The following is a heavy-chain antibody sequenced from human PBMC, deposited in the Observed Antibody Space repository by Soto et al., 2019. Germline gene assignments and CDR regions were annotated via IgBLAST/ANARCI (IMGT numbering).Heavy chain of an antibody. CDR2: INAGNGNT. Sequence: GASVKVACKAAGCRVTSYAMHWVRQAPGQRLEWMGWINAGNGNTKYSQKFQGRVTITRDTSASTAYMELSSLRSEDTAVYYCRRGSGLNWFDPWGQGTLVTVSS. CDR1: GCRVTSYA. V-gene: IGHV1-3*01. D-gene: IGHD3-10*01. J-gene: IGHJ5*02. CDR3: RRGSGLNWFDP.